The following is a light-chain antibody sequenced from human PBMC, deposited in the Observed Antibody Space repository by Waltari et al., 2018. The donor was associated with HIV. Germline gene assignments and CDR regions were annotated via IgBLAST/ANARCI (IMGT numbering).Light chain of an antibody. V-gene: IGKV1-5*03. Sequence: DIQMTQSPSTLSASVGDRVTITCRASQNTYGWLAWYQQKPGTAPKLLISRASSLERGVPSRFSGSGSGTDFTLTINSLQPDDFATYYCQQYNRFPQTFGGGTKVEI. CDR3: QQYNRFPQT. J-gene: IGKJ4*01. CDR2: RAS. CDR1: QNTYGW.